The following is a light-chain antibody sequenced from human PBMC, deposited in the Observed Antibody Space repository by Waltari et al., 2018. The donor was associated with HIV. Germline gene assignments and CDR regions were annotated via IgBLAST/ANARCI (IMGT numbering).Light chain of an antibody. CDR1: NSNLGNNF. V-gene: IGLV1-51*01. CDR2: GNE. CDR3: GTWDSSLSLYV. J-gene: IGLJ1*01. Sequence: QSILTQSPSVSAAPGQKVTVSCSGDNSNLGNNFVSWYQQVPGRAPRLLIYGNEKRPSGIPERFSAFKAGVSATLVIAGLQIVDEADYYCGTWDSSLSLYVFGPGTTVAVL.